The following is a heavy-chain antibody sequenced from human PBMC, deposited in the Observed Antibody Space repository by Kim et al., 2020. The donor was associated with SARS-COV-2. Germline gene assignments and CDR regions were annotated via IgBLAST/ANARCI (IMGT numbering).Heavy chain of an antibody. V-gene: IGHV4-34*01. J-gene: IGHJ4*02. CDR1: GGSFSGYY. CDR3: ARGRITMVRGVKPPFDY. D-gene: IGHD3-10*01. Sequence: SETLSLTCAVYGGSFSGYYWSWIRQPPGKGLEWIGEINHSGSTNYNPSLKSRVTISVDTSKNQFSLKLSSVTAADTAVYYCARGRITMVRGVKPPFDYWGQGTLVTVSS. CDR2: INHSGST.